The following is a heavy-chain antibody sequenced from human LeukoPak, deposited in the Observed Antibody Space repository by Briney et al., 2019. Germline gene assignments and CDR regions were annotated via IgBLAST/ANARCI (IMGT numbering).Heavy chain of an antibody. CDR2: INPNSGGT. J-gene: IGHJ4*02. V-gene: IGHV1-2*02. D-gene: IGHD3-16*02. Sequence: GASVKVSCKASGYTFTGYYMHWVRQAPGQGLELMGWINPNSGGTNYAQKFQGRVTMTRDTSISTAYMELSRLRSDDTAVYYCARGGRLRLGELSFDYWGQGTLVTVSS. CDR1: GYTFTGYY. CDR3: ARGGRLRLGELSFDY.